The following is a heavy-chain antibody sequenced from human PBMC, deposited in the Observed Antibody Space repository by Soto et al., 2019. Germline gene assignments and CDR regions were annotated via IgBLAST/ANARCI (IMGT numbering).Heavy chain of an antibody. J-gene: IGHJ4*02. D-gene: IGHD2-15*01. Sequence: EVQLVESGGDLVKPGGSLRLSCAASGFTFSNAWINWVRQAPGKGLERVGRIKSKTDGGTTDFAVPVKGRFAISRDDSKNMGYLQMNRLKTEDTAVYYGNTHSYITIVVVRLDYWGQGTLVTLSA. CDR1: GFTFSNAW. CDR2: IKSKTDGGTT. V-gene: IGHV3-15*07. CDR3: NTHSYITIVVVRLDY.